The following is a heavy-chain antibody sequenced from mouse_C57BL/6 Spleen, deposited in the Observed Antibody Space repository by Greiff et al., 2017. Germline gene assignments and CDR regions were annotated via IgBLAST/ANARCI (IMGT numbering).Heavy chain of an antibody. CDR1: GYAFSSYW. V-gene: IGHV1-80*01. Sequence: QVQLQQSGAELVKPGASVKISCKASGYAFSSYWMNWVKQRPGKGLEWIGQIYPGDGDTNYNGKFKGKATLTADKSSSTASMQLSSLTSEDSAVYFCARSGGSSPYYFDYWGQGTTLTVSS. D-gene: IGHD1-1*01. CDR3: ARSGGSSPYYFDY. CDR2: IYPGDGDT. J-gene: IGHJ2*01.